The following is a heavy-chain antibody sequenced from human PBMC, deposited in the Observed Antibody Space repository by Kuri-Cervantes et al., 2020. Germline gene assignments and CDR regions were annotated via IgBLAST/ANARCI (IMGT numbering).Heavy chain of an antibody. V-gene: IGHV3-9*01. CDR1: RFTFDDYA. CDR3: AKGGQYYYYYMDV. CDR2: ISWNSGSI. J-gene: IGHJ6*03. Sequence: SLKISCAASRFTFDDYAMHWVRQAPGKGLEWVSGISWNSGSIGYADSVKGRFTISRDNAKNSLYLQMHSLRAEDTALYYCAKGGQYYYYYMDVWGKGTTVTVSS.